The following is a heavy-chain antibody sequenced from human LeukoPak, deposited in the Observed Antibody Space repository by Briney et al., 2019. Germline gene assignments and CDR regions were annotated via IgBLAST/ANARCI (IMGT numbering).Heavy chain of an antibody. V-gene: IGHV3-7*01. Sequence: GGSLRLSCSVPGFMFDGYWMSWVRQAPGKGLEWVANIKEDGTEKHFVDSVKGRFTISRDNAKNLVFLQMNNVRVDDTAVYFCARALMWSGELFDYWGQGTPVTVSS. CDR2: IKEDGTEK. D-gene: IGHD3-10*01. CDR1: GFMFDGYW. J-gene: IGHJ4*02. CDR3: ARALMWSGELFDY.